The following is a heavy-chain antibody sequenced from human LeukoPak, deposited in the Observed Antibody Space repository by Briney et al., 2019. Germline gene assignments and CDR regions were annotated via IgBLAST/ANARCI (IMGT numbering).Heavy chain of an antibody. Sequence: PSETLSLTCTVSGGSISSYYWSWIRQPPGKGLEWIGYIYYSGSTKYNPSLKSRVTISVDTSKNQFSLKLSSVTAADTAVYYCARESAAGMGLDYWGQGTLVTVSS. CDR1: GGSISSYY. CDR3: ARESAAGMGLDY. D-gene: IGHD6-13*01. V-gene: IGHV4-59*01. J-gene: IGHJ4*02. CDR2: IYYSGST.